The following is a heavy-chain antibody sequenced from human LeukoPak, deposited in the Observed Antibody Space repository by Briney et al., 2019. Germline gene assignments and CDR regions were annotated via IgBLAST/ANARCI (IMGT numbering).Heavy chain of an antibody. Sequence: ASVKVSCKASGGTFSSYDISWVRQAPGQGLEWMGGIIPMFGTANYAQKLQGRGTMTTDTSTSTAYMELRSLRSDDTAVYYCARDRYCSSTSCYLWFDPWGQGTLVTVSS. D-gene: IGHD2-2*01. CDR3: ARDRYCSSTSCYLWFDP. CDR2: IIPMFGTA. CDR1: GGTFSSYD. V-gene: IGHV1-69*05. J-gene: IGHJ5*02.